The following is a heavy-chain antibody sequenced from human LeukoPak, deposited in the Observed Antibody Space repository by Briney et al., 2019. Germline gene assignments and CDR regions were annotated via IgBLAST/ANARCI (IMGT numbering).Heavy chain of an antibody. CDR2: IYYSGST. CDR1: GGSVSSGSYY. Sequence: PSETLSLTCTVSGGSVSSGSYYWSWIRQPPGKGLEWIGYIYYSGSTNYNPSLKSRVTISVDTSKNQFSLKLSSVTAADTAVYYCARGPYSSGWYFDYWGQGTLVTVSS. D-gene: IGHD6-19*01. V-gene: IGHV4-61*01. CDR3: ARGPYSSGWYFDY. J-gene: IGHJ4*02.